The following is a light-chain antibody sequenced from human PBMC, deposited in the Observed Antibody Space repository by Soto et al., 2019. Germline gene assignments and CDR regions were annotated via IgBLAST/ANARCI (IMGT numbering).Light chain of an antibody. CDR3: QQYGSSGT. J-gene: IGKJ1*01. CDR1: QSVSNNY. Sequence: EIVLTQSPGTLSLSPGERATLSCRASQSVSNNYLAWYQQKPGPAPRLLIYGASNRATGIPDRFSGSGSGTDFTLTTSRLEPEAFAAYYCQQYGSSGTLGQGTKVDTK. CDR2: GAS. V-gene: IGKV3-20*01.